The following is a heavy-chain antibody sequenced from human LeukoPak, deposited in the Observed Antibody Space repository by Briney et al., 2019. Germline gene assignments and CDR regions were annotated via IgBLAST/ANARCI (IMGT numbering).Heavy chain of an antibody. CDR1: GGSMNSTTL. V-gene: IGHV4-4*02. CDR2: VSLSGLT. CDR3: SRETGAFSPLGY. D-gene: IGHD7-27*01. J-gene: IGHJ4*02. Sequence: SETLSLNCGVAGGSMNSTTLRCCVRQPPGQELEWIAEVSLSGLTNYNPSLSSRVIMALDTSKKHLSLNLTSVTAADTAVYYCSRETGAFSPLGYWGQGTLVTVPS.